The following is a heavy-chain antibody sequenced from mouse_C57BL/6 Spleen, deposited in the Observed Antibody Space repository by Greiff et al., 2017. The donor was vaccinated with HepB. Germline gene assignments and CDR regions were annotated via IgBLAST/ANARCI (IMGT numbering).Heavy chain of an antibody. CDR1: GFTFSNYW. CDR3: TLYYYGSSSYYFDY. V-gene: IGHV6-3*01. Sequence: EVKVEESGGGLVQPGGSMKLSCVASGFTFSNYWMNWVRQSPEKGLEWVAQIRLKSDNYATHYAESVKGRFTISRDDSKSSVYLQMNNLRAEDTGIYYCTLYYYGSSSYYFDYWGQGTTLTVSS. J-gene: IGHJ2*01. CDR2: IRLKSDNYAT. D-gene: IGHD1-1*01.